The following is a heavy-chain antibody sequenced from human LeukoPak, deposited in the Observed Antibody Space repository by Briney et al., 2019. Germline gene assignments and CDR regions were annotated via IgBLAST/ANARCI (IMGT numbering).Heavy chain of an antibody. V-gene: IGHV4-59*01. CDR2: FYYSGCT. J-gene: IGHJ4*02. CDR1: GDSISSYY. CDR3: ARSGGNAPYSFISLDY. D-gene: IGHD4-23*01. Sequence: SETLSLNCTVSGDSISSYYWTWIRQPPGKGLEWIGYFYYSGCTNYNPSLKSRVTISGETSKNQFSLKLSSVTAADTAVYYCARSGGNAPYSFISLDYWGQGMLVIVSS.